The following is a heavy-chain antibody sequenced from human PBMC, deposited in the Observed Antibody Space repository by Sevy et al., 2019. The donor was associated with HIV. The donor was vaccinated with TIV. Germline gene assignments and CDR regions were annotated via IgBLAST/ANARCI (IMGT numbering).Heavy chain of an antibody. J-gene: IGHJ6*02. CDR1: GYTFTSYG. Sequence: ASVKVSCKASGYTFTSYGISWVRQAPGQGLEWMGWISAYNGNTNYAQKLQGRVTMTTDTSTSTAYMELRRLRSDDTAVYYCARGRIIAAAGKSTYYYYYGMDVWGQGTTVTVSS. CDR2: ISAYNGNT. D-gene: IGHD6-13*01. V-gene: IGHV1-18*01. CDR3: ARGRIIAAAGKSTYYYYYGMDV.